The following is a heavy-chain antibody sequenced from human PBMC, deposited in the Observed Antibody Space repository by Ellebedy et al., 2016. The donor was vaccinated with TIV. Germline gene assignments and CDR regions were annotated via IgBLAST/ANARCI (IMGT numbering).Heavy chain of an antibody. J-gene: IGHJ5*02. D-gene: IGHD3-3*01. CDR2: ISAYNGNT. Sequence: ASVKVSXXASGYTFTSYGISWVRQAPGQGLEWMGWISAYNGNTNYAQKLQGRVTMTTDTSTSTAYMELRSLRSDDTAVYYCARDLTTLDYDFWSGEGWFDPWGQGTLVTVSS. V-gene: IGHV1-18*01. CDR3: ARDLTTLDYDFWSGEGWFDP. CDR1: GYTFTSYG.